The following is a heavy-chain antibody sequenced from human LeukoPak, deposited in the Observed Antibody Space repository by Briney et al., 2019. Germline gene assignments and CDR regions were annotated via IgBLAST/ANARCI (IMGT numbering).Heavy chain of an antibody. Sequence: PGGSLRLSCAASGFTFSSYWMSWVRQAPGKGLEWVANIKQDGSENYYVASVKGRFTISRDNAKNSLYLQMNSLRAEDTAVYYCARDPYSSSWYVGEIDYWGQGTLVTVSS. CDR3: ARDPYSSSWYVGEIDY. CDR1: GFTFSSYW. V-gene: IGHV3-7*01. J-gene: IGHJ4*02. CDR2: IKQDGSEN. D-gene: IGHD6-13*01.